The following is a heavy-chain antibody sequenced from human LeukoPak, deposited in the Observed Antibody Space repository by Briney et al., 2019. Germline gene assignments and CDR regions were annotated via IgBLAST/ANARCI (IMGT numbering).Heavy chain of an antibody. CDR2: IEGDGTGT. V-gene: IGHV3-74*01. J-gene: IGHJ6*04. CDR1: GFTFSDNW. Sequence: PGGSLRLSCAASGFTFSDNWVHWVRQAPGKGLVWVSRIEGDGTGTVYADSVKGRFTIPRDNAKNTLYLQMNSLRAEDTAVYYCTRDYYYRMDVWGKGTTVTVSS. CDR3: TRDYYYRMDV.